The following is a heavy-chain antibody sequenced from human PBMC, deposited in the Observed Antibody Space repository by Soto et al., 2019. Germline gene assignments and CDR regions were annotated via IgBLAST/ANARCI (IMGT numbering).Heavy chain of an antibody. V-gene: IGHV3-20*04. J-gene: IGHJ4*02. CDR1: GFTFDDYG. D-gene: IGHD5-12*01. Sequence: EVQLVESGGGVVRPGGSLRLSCAASGFTFDDYGMSWVRQAPGKGLEWVSGINWNGGSTGYADSVKGRFTISRDNAKNSLYLQMNSLRAEDTALYYCARDPIKGAGLRYPIYYFDYWGQGTLVTVSS. CDR2: INWNGGST. CDR3: ARDPIKGAGLRYPIYYFDY.